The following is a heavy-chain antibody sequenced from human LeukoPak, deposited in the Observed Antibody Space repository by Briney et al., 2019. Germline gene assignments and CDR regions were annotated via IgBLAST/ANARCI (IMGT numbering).Heavy chain of an antibody. Sequence: GGSLRLSCAASGFTVSSNYMSWVRQAPGKGLEWVSVIYSGGSTYYADSVKGRFSISRDNSKNTLYLQMNSLRAEDTAVYYCARGARYFDWLPLNWGQGTLVTVSS. CDR3: ARGARYFDWLPLN. CDR2: IYSGGST. V-gene: IGHV3-53*01. J-gene: IGHJ4*02. D-gene: IGHD3-9*01. CDR1: GFTVSSNY.